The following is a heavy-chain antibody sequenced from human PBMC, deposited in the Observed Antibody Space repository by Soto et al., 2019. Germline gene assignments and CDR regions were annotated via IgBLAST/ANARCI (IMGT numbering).Heavy chain of an antibody. CDR3: AKDAVYNDGLWLVSD. CDR2: ITGGGST. Sequence: PGGSLRLCCVVSGFSFNYAIIWVRQAPGKGQEWVSGITGGGSTEYAASVKGRFTISRDNSKNTVHLQMNSLRAEDTAMYYCAKDAVYNDGLWLVSDWGQGTLVTVSS. J-gene: IGHJ4*02. V-gene: IGHV3-23*01. D-gene: IGHD2-21*01. CDR1: GFSFNYA.